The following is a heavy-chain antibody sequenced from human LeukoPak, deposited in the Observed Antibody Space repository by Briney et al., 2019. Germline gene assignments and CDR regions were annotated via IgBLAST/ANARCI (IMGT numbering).Heavy chain of an antibody. D-gene: IGHD6-19*01. CDR2: VTASAGST. Sequence: GGSLRLSCAASGFTFSDYAMSWVRQAPGKDLEWVSGVTASAGSTKYADSVKGRFTISRDSSKNTLFLQMTGLRAEDTARYYCVKDKEWLVAFDVWGQGTVVTVSS. CDR1: GFTFSDYA. J-gene: IGHJ3*01. CDR3: VKDKEWLVAFDV. V-gene: IGHV3-23*01.